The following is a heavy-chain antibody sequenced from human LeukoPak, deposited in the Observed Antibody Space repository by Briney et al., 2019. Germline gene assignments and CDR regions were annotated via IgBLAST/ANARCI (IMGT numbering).Heavy chain of an antibody. D-gene: IGHD5-24*01. CDR2: ISGSCNTI. J-gene: IGHJ4*02. CDR3: ARERLWSRDGYNPF. CDR1: GFTFSDYY. V-gene: IGHV3-11*04. Sequence: PGGSPRLSCAASGFTFSDYYMSWIRQAPGKGLEWMSYISGSCNTIYYADSVKGRFTISRDNAKNSLYPQMNSLRVEDTALYYCARERLWSRDGYNPFWGQGTLATVSS.